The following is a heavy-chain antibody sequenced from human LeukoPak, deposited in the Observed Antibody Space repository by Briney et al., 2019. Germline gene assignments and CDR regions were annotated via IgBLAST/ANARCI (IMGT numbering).Heavy chain of an antibody. CDR3: ARDSTYYYDSGSSGPHYFDN. CDR2: ISSGGTYE. J-gene: IGHJ4*02. Sequence: GGPLRLFCAASGLTFRNYAMHWVRQAPGKGVEWVSLISSGGTYEYYADSVKGRFTISRDNSKNTLYLQLNSLRAEDTAVYYCARDSTYYYDSGSSGPHYFDNWGQGTLVTVSS. V-gene: IGHV3-30*01. D-gene: IGHD3-10*01. CDR1: GLTFRNYA.